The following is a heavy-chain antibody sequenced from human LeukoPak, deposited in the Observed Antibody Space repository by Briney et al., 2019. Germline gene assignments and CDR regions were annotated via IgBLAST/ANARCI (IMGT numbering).Heavy chain of an antibody. D-gene: IGHD6-19*01. CDR2: LSGSGITT. CDR1: GFTFSNSA. Sequence: GGSLRLSCAASGFTFSNSAMSWVRQAPGKGLEWVSTLSGSGITTYYADSVKGRFTISRDNSKNTLYLQMNSLRAEDTAVYYCAKGIYSSGWSCFDYLGHGTLVTVSS. CDR3: AKGIYSSGWSCFDY. J-gene: IGHJ4*01. V-gene: IGHV3-23*01.